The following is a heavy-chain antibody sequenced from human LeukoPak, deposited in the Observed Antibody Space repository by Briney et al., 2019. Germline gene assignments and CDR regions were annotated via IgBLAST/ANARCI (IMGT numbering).Heavy chain of an antibody. Sequence: GGSLRLSCAAPGFTFSGSAMHWVRQASGKGLEWVGRIRSKANSYATTDVASVRGRFSISRDDSKNTAYLQMNSLKTEDTAVYYCTRPSYDSSVSGVVYWGQGTLVTVSS. J-gene: IGHJ4*02. V-gene: IGHV3-73*01. CDR1: GFTFSGSA. CDR3: TRPSYDSSVSGVVY. D-gene: IGHD3-22*01. CDR2: IRSKANSYAT.